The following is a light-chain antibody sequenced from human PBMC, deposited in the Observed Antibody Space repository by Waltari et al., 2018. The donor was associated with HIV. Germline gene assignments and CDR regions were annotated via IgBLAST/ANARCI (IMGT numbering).Light chain of an antibody. CDR3: QQYNSDFYT. V-gene: IGKV1-5*03. J-gene: IGKJ2*01. Sequence: IQMTQSPSILSASVGDRVTITCRASQNVDSWLAWYQQRPGRAPKLLIYKASTLEYGVPARFSCSGSVTDFSLTINGLHPDDFATYFCQQYNSDFYTFGQGTRLDLK. CDR2: KAS. CDR1: QNVDSW.